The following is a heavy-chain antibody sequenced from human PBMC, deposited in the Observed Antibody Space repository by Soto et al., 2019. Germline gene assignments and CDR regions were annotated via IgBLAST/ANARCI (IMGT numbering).Heavy chain of an antibody. V-gene: IGHV3-23*01. D-gene: IGHD2-2*01. CDR3: ANDIVVVPAANPYYYYGMDV. CDR1: GFTFSSYA. Sequence: GGSLRLSCAASGFTFSSYAMSWVRQAPGKGLEWVSAISGSGGSTYYADSVKGRFTISRDNSKNTLYLQMNSLRAEDTAVYYCANDIVVVPAANPYYYYGMDVWGQGTTVTVSS. CDR2: ISGSGGST. J-gene: IGHJ6*02.